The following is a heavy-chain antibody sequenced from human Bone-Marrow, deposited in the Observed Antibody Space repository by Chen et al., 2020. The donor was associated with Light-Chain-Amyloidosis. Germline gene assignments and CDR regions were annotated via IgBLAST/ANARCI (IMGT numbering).Heavy chain of an antibody. CDR3: TRSQYYSESSGYYRKKYFNYDYHMDV. CDR2: VNNEGGST. V-gene: IGHV3-74*02. Sequence: EVQLVESGGGLVHPGGSRELSCAASGFTFSRYGMHGVGQAPGKGLEWVSRVNNEGGSTTYGDSVRGRFTISRDNAKNTVYLQMNSLRAEDTAVYFCTRSQYYSESSGYYRKKYFNYDYHMDVWGKGTTVTVSS. D-gene: IGHD3-22*01. J-gene: IGHJ6*03. CDR1: GFTFSRYG.